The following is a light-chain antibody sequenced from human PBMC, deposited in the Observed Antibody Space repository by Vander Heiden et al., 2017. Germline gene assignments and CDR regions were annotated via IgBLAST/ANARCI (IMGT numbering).Light chain of an antibody. CDR3: AAWDDRLTLWV. CDR2: SNN. CDR1: SSNIGSNT. Sequence: QSVLTQPPSASGTPGQRVTISCSGSSSNIGSNTVNWYQQLPGTAPKLLIYSNNQRPSGVPDRFSGSKSGTSASLAISGLQSEDEADYYCAAWDDRLTLWVFGGGTKLTVL. J-gene: IGLJ3*02. V-gene: IGLV1-44*01.